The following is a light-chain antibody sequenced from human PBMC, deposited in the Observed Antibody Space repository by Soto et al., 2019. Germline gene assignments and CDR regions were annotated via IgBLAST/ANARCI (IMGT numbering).Light chain of an antibody. CDR1: QNVNSN. J-gene: IGKJ2*01. V-gene: IGKV3-15*01. CDR2: NVS. Sequence: EIAMTQSPATLSMSPGQRATLSCRASQNVNSNLAWYQQKPGHAPSLLMYNVSTRATGFPARCSGSGSGTEFTLTISSLQSEDSAIYYGHQYNTLNTFGQGTKLEIK. CDR3: HQYNTLNT.